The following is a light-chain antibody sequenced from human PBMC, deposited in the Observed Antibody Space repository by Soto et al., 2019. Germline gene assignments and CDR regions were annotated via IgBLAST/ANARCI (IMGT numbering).Light chain of an antibody. CDR2: DTS. J-gene: IGKJ5*01. Sequence: EIVLTQSPATLSSSPGERATLSCRASQSVSNYLAWYQQKSGQAPRLLIYDTSKRATGIPARFSGSGSGTDFTPTISGLLPEDFVVYYCQQGSNWQITVGQGTRVEIK. V-gene: IGKV3-11*01. CDR1: QSVSNY. CDR3: QQGSNWQIT.